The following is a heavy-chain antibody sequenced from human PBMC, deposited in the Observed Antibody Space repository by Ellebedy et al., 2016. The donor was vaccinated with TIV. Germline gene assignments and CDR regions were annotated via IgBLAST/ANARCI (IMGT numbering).Heavy chain of an antibody. CDR1: GYSFTSYW. J-gene: IGHJ4*02. V-gene: IGHV5-10-1*01. Sequence: GESLKISXKGSGYSFTSYWISWVRQMPGKGLEWMGRIDPSDSYTNYSPSFQGHVTISADKSISTAYLQWSSLKASDTAMYYCARVEDDSSSWYAGQLLDYWGQGTLVTVSS. CDR2: IDPSDSYT. CDR3: ARVEDDSSSWYAGQLLDY. D-gene: IGHD6-13*01.